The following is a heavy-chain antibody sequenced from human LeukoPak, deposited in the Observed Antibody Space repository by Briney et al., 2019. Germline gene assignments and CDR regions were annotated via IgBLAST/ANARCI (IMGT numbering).Heavy chain of an antibody. D-gene: IGHD3-16*01. CDR1: GFTFSSYG. CDR3: AKDWGTVALDY. J-gene: IGHJ4*02. V-gene: IGHV3-23*01. Sequence: GGSLRLSCAVSGFTFSSYGMNWVRQAPGKGLEWVSTISGSGAGTYYADSVKGRFTISRDNSKNTLYLRMNSLRVEDTAVYYCAKDWGTVALDYWGQGTLVTVSS. CDR2: ISGSGAGT.